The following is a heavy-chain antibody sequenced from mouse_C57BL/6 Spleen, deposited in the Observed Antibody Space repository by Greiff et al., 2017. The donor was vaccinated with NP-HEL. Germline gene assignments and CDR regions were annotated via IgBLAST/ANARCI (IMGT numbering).Heavy chain of an antibody. J-gene: IGHJ2*01. Sequence: QVQLKESGPELVKPGASVKIPCKASGYAFSSSWMNWVKQRPGKGLEWIGRIYPGDGDTNYNGKFKGKATLTADKSSSTAYMQLSSLTSEDSAVYFCARSLYYGSSYGYWGQGTTLTVSS. CDR3: ARSLYYGSSYGY. V-gene: IGHV1-82*01. D-gene: IGHD1-1*01. CDR1: GYAFSSSW. CDR2: IYPGDGDT.